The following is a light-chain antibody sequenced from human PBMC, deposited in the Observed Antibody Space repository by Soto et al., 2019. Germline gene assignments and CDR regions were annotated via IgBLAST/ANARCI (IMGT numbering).Light chain of an antibody. CDR2: WAS. J-gene: IGKJ3*01. Sequence: DIVMTQSPDSLAVSLGERATINCKSSQSVLYSHNNKNYLAWFQQKPGLPPKLLIYWASTRESGVPDRFSGSGSGTDFTLTISSLQAEDVAVYYCQQYYTTPPAFGAGTKVDIK. CDR3: QQYYTTPPA. V-gene: IGKV4-1*01. CDR1: QSVLYSHNNKNY.